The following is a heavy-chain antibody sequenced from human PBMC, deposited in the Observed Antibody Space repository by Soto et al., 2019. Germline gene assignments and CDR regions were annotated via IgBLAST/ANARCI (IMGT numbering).Heavy chain of an antibody. CDR3: ARPEYSSSLYYYGMDV. V-gene: IGHV4-39*01. CDR2: IYYSGST. J-gene: IGHJ6*02. D-gene: IGHD6-6*01. Sequence: PSETLSLTCTVSGGSISSSSYYWGWIRQPPGKGLEWIGSIYYSGSTYYNPSLKSRVTISVDTSKNQSSLKLSSVTAADTAVYYCARPEYSSSLYYYGMDVWGQGTTVTVSS. CDR1: GGSISSSSYY.